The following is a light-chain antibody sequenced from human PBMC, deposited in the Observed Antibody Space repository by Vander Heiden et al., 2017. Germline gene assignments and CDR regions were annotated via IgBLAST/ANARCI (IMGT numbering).Light chain of an antibody. V-gene: IGKV1-5*03. CDR3: QQYNDNPYT. Sequence: DIQMIQSPSTLSASVGDRVTVSCRASESIDHWVAWYQQKPGKAPKLLISKASLLASGVPSRFSGSGFGTEFTLTISTLQPDDFATYYCQQYNDNPYTFGLGTKLEIK. CDR1: ESIDHW. CDR2: KAS. J-gene: IGKJ2*01.